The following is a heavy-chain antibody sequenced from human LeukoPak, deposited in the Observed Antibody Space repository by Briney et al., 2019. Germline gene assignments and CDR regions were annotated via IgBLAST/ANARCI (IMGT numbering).Heavy chain of an antibody. CDR1: GYTFTSYD. CDR2: IIPIFGTA. Sequence: ASVKVSCKASGYTFTSYDINWVRQATGQGLEWMGGIIPIFGTANYAQKFRGRVTITADKSTGTAYMELSSLRAEDTAVYYCAELGITMIGGVWGKGTTVTISS. J-gene: IGHJ6*04. D-gene: IGHD3-10*02. V-gene: IGHV1-69*06. CDR3: AELGITMIGGV.